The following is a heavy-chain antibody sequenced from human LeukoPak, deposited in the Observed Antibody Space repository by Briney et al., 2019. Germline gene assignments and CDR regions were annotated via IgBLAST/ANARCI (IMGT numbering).Heavy chain of an antibody. J-gene: IGHJ3*02. CDR2: IYYSGSP. D-gene: IGHD5-24*01. CDR3: VRSDGARVFDS. V-gene: IGHV4-59*12. CDR1: GDSIRSYY. Sequence: SETLSLTCTVSGDSIRSYYWSWIRQPPGKGMEWIGYIYYSGSPDYNPSLKSRVTISVDTSKNQFSLKVTFVTAADTAVYYCVRSDGARVFDSWGQGTIVTVSS.